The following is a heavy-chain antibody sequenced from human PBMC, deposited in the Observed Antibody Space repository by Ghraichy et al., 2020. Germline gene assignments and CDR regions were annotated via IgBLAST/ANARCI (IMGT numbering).Heavy chain of an antibody. V-gene: IGHV4-39*01. CDR2: IYYTGTT. J-gene: IGHJ4*02. CDR3: TRAYYNYWSGSPDS. D-gene: IGHD3-3*01. Sequence: SETLSPTCTVSGDSITNSDYYWGWFRQPPGKGLEYLASIYYTGTTYHNPSLKSRITVSVDTSKNQISLKMSSVTAADTAVYYCTRAYYNYWSGSPDSWGQGTLVTVSS. CDR1: GDSITNSDYY.